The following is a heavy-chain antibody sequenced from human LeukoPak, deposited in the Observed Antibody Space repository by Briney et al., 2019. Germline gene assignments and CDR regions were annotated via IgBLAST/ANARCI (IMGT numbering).Heavy chain of an antibody. V-gene: IGHV1-18*01. CDR3: ARDEGYSGSYYIGY. CDR2: ISTYDGYT. Sequence: ASVTVSCKASGYTFASYGINWVRQAPGQGLEWMGWISTYDGYTNYAQKLQGRVTLTTDTSTSTAYMELRSLRSDDTAVYYCARDEGYSGSYYIGYWGQGTLVTVSS. CDR1: GYTFASYG. J-gene: IGHJ4*02. D-gene: IGHD1-26*01.